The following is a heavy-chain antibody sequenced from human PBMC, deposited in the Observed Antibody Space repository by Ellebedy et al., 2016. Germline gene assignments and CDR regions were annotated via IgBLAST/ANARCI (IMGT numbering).Heavy chain of an antibody. V-gene: IGHV1-46*01. CDR1: GYTFTSYY. Sequence: ASVKVSCKASGYTFTSYYMHWVRQAPGQGLEWMGIINPSGGSTSYAQKFQGRVTMTRDTSTSTVYMELSSLRSEDTAVYYCAKEDDYGALQPFFDYWGQGTLVTVSS. CDR2: INPSGGST. CDR3: AKEDDYGALQPFFDY. J-gene: IGHJ4*02. D-gene: IGHD4-17*01.